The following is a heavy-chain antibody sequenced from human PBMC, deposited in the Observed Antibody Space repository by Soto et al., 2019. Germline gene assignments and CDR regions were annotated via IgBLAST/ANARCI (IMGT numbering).Heavy chain of an antibody. D-gene: IGHD1-26*01. CDR2: ISGSGGST. Sequence: EVQLLESGGGLVQPGGSLRLSCAASGFTFSSYAMSWVRQAPGKGLEWVSAISGSGGSTYYADSVKGRFTISRDNSNNTLYLQMNSLRAEDTAVYYCAKDLSGSRESPTYYYYYYGMDVWGQGTTVTVSS. CDR3: AKDLSGSRESPTYYYYYYGMDV. CDR1: GFTFSSYA. J-gene: IGHJ6*02. V-gene: IGHV3-23*01.